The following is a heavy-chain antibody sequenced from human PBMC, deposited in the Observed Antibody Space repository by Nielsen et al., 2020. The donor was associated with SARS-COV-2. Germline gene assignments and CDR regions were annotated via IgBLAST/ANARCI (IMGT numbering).Heavy chain of an antibody. CDR1: DGSVSSNDW. CDR2: VSHSGSI. CDR3: ARGDLVVVPSPILGLGPFFYYFYLDV. Sequence: SDTLSLTCAVSDGSVSSNDWWTWVRQSPGKGLEWIGEVSHSGSINYNPSLKSRVTLSMDKSKRQFSLRLTSVSAADTAVYFCARGDLVVVPSPILGLGPFFYYFYLDVWGKGTTVTVSS. J-gene: IGHJ6*03. V-gene: IGHV4-4*02. D-gene: IGHD2-2*01.